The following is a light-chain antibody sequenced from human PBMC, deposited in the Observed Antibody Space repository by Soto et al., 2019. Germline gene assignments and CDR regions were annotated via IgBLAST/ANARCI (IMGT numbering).Light chain of an antibody. J-gene: IGKJ2*01. Sequence: EIVLTQSPGTLSLSPGERATLSCRASQSVSSSYLAWYQQKPGQAPRLLIYGASSRATGIPDRFSGSGSGTDFTLTNSRLEREDFAVYYCQQYGSSPPYTFGQGTKLEIK. CDR2: GAS. CDR3: QQYGSSPPYT. CDR1: QSVSSSY. V-gene: IGKV3-20*01.